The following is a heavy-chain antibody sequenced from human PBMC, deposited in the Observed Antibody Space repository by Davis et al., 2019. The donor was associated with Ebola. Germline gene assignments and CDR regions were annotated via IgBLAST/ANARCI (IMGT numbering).Heavy chain of an antibody. Sequence: QVSCKGSGYSFASYWIAWVRHMPGKGLEWMGNIYPGDSDTRYSPSFQGQVTISADKSIITAYLQWSSLKASDTAMYYCARPVVEGGLFGYWGQGTLVTVSS. CDR1: GYSFASYW. CDR3: ARPVVEGGLFGY. V-gene: IGHV5-51*01. D-gene: IGHD2-21*01. J-gene: IGHJ4*02. CDR2: IYPGDSDT.